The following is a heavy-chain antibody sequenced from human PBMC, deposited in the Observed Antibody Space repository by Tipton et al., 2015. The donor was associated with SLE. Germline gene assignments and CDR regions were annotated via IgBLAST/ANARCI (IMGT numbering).Heavy chain of an antibody. J-gene: IGHJ4*02. CDR1: GFTFSNHW. CDR3: ASIALIVSGDY. D-gene: IGHD3-22*01. V-gene: IGHV3-74*03. Sequence: SLRLSCAASGFTFSNHWMHWVRQAPGKGLVWVSGISSDGRSTTYADSVKGRFTISRDNAKNTLYLQMNSLRADDTAVYYCASIALIVSGDYWGQGTPVTVSS. CDR2: ISSDGRST.